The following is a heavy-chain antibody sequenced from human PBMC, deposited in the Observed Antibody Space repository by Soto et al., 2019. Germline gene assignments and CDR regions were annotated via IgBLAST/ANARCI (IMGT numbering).Heavy chain of an antibody. CDR3: ARETGGAKYYDFWSGYYGIDY. CDR2: IKQDGSEK. Sequence: GGSLRLSCAASGFTFSSYWMSWVRQAPGKGLEWVANIKQDGSEKYYVDSVKGRFTISRDNAKNSLYLQMNSLRAEDTAVYYCARETGGAKYYDFWSGYYGIDYWGQGTLVTVSS. J-gene: IGHJ4*02. V-gene: IGHV3-7*01. CDR1: GFTFSSYW. D-gene: IGHD3-3*01.